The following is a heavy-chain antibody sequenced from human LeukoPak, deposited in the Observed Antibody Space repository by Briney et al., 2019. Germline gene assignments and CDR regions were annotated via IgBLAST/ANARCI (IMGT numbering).Heavy chain of an antibody. CDR3: ARESSVSGWYIY. CDR1: GFTVSNNF. V-gene: IGHV3-53*04. Sequence: GGSLRLSCAASGFTVSNNFMGWVRLAPGTGLEWVSGIYVDGSTYYADSAKGRFTISRHNSENTLYLQMSSLRPEDTAVYYCARESSVSGWYIYWGQGTLVTVSS. CDR2: IYVDGST. D-gene: IGHD6-13*01. J-gene: IGHJ4*02.